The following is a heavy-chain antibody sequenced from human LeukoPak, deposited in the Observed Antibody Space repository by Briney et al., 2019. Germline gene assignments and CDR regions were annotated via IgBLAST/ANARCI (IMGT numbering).Heavy chain of an antibody. Sequence: PGGSLRLSCAASGFTFSSYDMHWVRQPTGKGLEWVSVIGTAGDTYYPGSVKGRFTISRENAKNSWYLQMNSLRAGDTAVYYCARGTNYDILTGYYTGRGSWYFDLWGHGTLVTVSS. D-gene: IGHD3-9*01. V-gene: IGHV3-13*04. CDR3: ARGTNYDILTGYYTGRGSWYFDL. J-gene: IGHJ2*01. CDR1: GFTFSSYD. CDR2: IGTAGDT.